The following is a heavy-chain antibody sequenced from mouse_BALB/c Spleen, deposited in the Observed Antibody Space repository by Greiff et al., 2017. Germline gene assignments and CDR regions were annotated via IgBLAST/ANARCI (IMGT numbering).Heavy chain of an antibody. D-gene: IGHD2-3*01. CDR3: ARSYDGYSGFAY. J-gene: IGHJ3*01. CDR1: GYAFTSYN. Sequence: EVKVVESGPELVKPGASVKVSCKASGYAFTSYNMYWVKQSHGKSLEWIGYIDPYNGGTSYNQKFKGKATLTVDKSSSTAYMHLNSLTSEDSAVYYCARSYDGYSGFAYWGQGTLVTVSA. CDR2: IDPYNGGT. V-gene: IGHV1S135*01.